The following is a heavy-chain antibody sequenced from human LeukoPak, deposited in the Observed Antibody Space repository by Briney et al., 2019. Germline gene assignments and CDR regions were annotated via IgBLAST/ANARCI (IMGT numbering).Heavy chain of an antibody. J-gene: IGHJ6*04. D-gene: IGHD2-2*01. CDR1: GGSCSGYY. V-gene: IGHV4-34*01. CDR2: INHSGIT. Sequence: SETLSLTCAVYGGSCSGYYWSWIRQPPGKGQEWIGEINHSGITNYNPSLKSRVTISVDTSKNQFSLKLSSVTAADTAVYYCARNSRPRYCNSTSCYAYYYYYGMDVWGKGTTVTVSS. CDR3: ARNSRPRYCNSTSCYAYYYYYGMDV.